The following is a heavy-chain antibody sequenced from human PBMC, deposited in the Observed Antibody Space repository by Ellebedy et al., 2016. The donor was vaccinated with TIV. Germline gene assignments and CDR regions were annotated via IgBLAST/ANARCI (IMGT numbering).Heavy chain of an antibody. D-gene: IGHD3-10*01. CDR1: GFTFVNYA. CDR3: VTYFYSSGSDRYFDY. J-gene: IGHJ4*02. CDR2: VDTSGGT. Sequence: PGGSLRLSCAASGFTFVNYAMSWLRQAPGKGPEWVSSVDTSGGTYYPDSVKGRFTISRDSSKHTVDLQMNSLRADDTARYYCVTYFYSSGSDRYFDYWGRGTVVTVSS. V-gene: IGHV3-23*01.